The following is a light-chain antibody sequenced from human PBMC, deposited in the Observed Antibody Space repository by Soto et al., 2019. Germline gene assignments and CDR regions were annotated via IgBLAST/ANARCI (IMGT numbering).Light chain of an antibody. CDR2: EVT. CDR3: SSFTSSTTNVI. CDR1: SSDIGRYEF. V-gene: IGLV2-8*01. J-gene: IGLJ2*01. Sequence: QSALTQPPSASGSLGQSVTISCTGTSSDIGRYEFVSWYQHHPGKAPKLIIYEVTERPSGVPDRFSGSKSGNTASLTISGLQADDEADYYCSSFTSSTTNVIFGGGTKLTVL.